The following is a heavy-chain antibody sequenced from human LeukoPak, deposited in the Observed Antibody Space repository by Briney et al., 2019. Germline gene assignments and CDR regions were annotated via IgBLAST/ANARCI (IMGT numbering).Heavy chain of an antibody. CDR2: ISYDGSNK. J-gene: IGHJ4*02. Sequence: GGSLRLSCAASGFTFSSYGMHWVRQAPGKGLEWVAVISYDGSNKYYADSVKSRFTISRDNSKNTLYLQMNSLRAEDTAVYYCAKLAQVVAATTDFDYWGQGTLVTVSS. D-gene: IGHD2-15*01. V-gene: IGHV3-30*18. CDR3: AKLAQVVAATTDFDY. CDR1: GFTFSSYG.